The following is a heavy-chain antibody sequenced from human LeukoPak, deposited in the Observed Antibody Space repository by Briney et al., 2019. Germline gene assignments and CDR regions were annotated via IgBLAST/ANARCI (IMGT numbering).Heavy chain of an antibody. J-gene: IGHJ5*02. D-gene: IGHD3-10*01. V-gene: IGHV3-30*02. CDR1: GFTFSSYG. CDR2: IRYDGSNK. CDR3: ASGVHLDNWFDP. Sequence: GGSLRLSCAAPGFTFSSYGMHWVRQAPGKGLEWVAFIRYDGSNKYYADSVKGRFTISRDNSKNTLYLQMNSLRAEDTAVYYCASGVHLDNWFDPWGQGTLVTVSS.